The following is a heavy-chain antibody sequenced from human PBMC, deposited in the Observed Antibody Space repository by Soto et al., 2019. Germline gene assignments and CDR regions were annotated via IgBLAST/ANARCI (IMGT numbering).Heavy chain of an antibody. D-gene: IGHD3-22*01. V-gene: IGHV1-3*01. J-gene: IGHJ4*02. CDR1: GYTFTSYP. CDR2: INAGNGDT. Sequence: ASVKVSCKASGYTFTSYPIHWVRQAPGQGLEWMGWINAGNGDTKYSQKFQGRVTITRDTSAITAYMEPSSLRSEDTAVYYCARDWTHYDSSGPGDYWGQGT. CDR3: ARDWTHYDSSGPGDY.